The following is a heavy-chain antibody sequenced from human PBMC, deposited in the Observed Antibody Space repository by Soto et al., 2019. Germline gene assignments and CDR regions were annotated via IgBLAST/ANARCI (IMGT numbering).Heavy chain of an antibody. D-gene: IGHD3-10*01. CDR1: GFTFKNHW. CDR2: IHYDGSNT. V-gene: IGHV3-74*01. CDR3: ARDWYHFSSGSARGGHWYFDR. Sequence: EVQLVESGGKLVQPGGSLTLSCAASGFTFKNHWMHWVRQAPGKGPVWVSRIHYDGSNTRYADSVNGRFTISRDNAKNTPYLHLSSLKVDDTAVYYCARDWYHFSSGSARGGHWYFDRWGRGTLVTVSS. J-gene: IGHJ2*01.